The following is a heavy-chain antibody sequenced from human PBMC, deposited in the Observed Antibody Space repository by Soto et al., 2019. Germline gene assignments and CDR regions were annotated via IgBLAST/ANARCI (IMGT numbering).Heavy chain of an antibody. J-gene: IGHJ4*02. D-gene: IGHD2-2*02. Sequence: GGSLRLSCVGSGFTFSDSVMAWVRQAPGKGLEWLSVMSGDGRTRYALSVTGRFTISRDNSKNTAYLQMNSLKIEDTAIYYCITSVRDTFLDYWGQGSLVTVSS. CDR3: ITSVRDTFLDY. CDR2: MSGDGRT. CDR1: GFTFSDSV. V-gene: IGHV3-23*01.